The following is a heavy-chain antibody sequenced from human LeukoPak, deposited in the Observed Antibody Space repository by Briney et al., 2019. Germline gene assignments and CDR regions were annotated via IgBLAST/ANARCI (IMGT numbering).Heavy chain of an antibody. CDR2: ISSSSSYI. CDR3: ASHWAQQVVSDY. J-gene: IGHJ4*02. V-gene: IGHV3-21*01. CDR1: GFTFSSYS. D-gene: IGHD6-13*01. Sequence: PGGSLRLSCAASGFTFSSYSMNWVRQAPGKGLEWVSSISSSSSYIYYADSVKGRFTISRDNAKNSLYLQMNSLRPEDTAVYYCASHWAQQVVSDYWGQGTLVTVSS.